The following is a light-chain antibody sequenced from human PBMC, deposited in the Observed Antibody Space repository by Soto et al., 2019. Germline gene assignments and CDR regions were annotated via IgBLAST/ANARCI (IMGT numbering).Light chain of an antibody. V-gene: IGLV2-23*01. CDR3: CSYVGSSTGV. Sequence: QSALTQPASVSGSPGQSITISCTGTNNDVGSYNLVSWYQQHPGKAPKLMIYEGSKRPSGVSNRFSGSKSGNTASLTISGLQAEDEADYYCCSYVGSSTGVFGGGTKVTVL. CDR1: NNDVGSYNL. J-gene: IGLJ3*02. CDR2: EGS.